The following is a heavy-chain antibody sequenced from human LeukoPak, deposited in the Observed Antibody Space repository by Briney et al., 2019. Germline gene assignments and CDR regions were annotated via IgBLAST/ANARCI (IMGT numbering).Heavy chain of an antibody. CDR2: IIPIFGTA. CDR3: ARVRLLLRAFDI. V-gene: IGHV1-69*13. J-gene: IGHJ3*02. CDR1: GGTFSSYA. D-gene: IGHD3-22*01. Sequence: SVKVSCKASGGTFSSYAISWVRQAPGQGLEWMGGIIPIFGTANYAQKFQGRVTITADESTSTAYMELSSLRSEDTAVYYCARVRLLLRAFDIWGQGTMVTVSS.